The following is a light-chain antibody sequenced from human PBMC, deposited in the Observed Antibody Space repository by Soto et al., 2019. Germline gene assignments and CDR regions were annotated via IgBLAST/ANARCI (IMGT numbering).Light chain of an antibody. Sequence: EIVMTQSPATLSLSPGERATLSCRASQSVSSSYLAWYQQKPGQAPRLLIYGASIRAAGIPARFSASGTGTDFTLTISDVQPEDFAVYYCHQRQSWPRTFGQGTKVDI. V-gene: IGKV3D-7*01. J-gene: IGKJ1*01. CDR3: HQRQSWPRT. CDR1: QSVSSSY. CDR2: GAS.